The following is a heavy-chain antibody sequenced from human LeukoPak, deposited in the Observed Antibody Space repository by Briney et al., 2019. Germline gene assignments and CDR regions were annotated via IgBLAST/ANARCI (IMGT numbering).Heavy chain of an antibody. CDR3: AKGRGAFDI. Sequence: GGSLRLSCVASGFTFSSYGMHWVGKAPGKGLEWVAVISNDGSNKYYADSVKGRFTISRDNSKNTLYLQMDSLRAEDTAVYCCAKGRGAFDIWGQGTMVTVSS. CDR2: ISNDGSNK. J-gene: IGHJ3*02. CDR1: GFTFSSYG. D-gene: IGHD3-10*01. V-gene: IGHV3-30*18.